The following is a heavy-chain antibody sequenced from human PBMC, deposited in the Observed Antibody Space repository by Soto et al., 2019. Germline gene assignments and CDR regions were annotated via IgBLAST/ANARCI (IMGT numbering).Heavy chain of an antibody. CDR3: ARVDSGYDGNFYYYYMHV. CDR1: GFTFSTHW. V-gene: IGHV3-7*01. D-gene: IGHD5-12*01. CDR2: IKQDGSEK. J-gene: IGHJ6*03. Sequence: PGGSLRLSCAASGFTFSTHWMSWVRQAPGKGLEWVANIKQDGSEKNYVDSVKGRFTISRDNAKNSLYLQMNSLRAEDTAVYYCARVDSGYDGNFYYYYMHVWGKGTTVTVSS.